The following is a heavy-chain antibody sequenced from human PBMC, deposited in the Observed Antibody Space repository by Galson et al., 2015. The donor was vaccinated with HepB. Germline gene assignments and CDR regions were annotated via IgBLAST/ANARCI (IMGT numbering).Heavy chain of an antibody. CDR3: AKIHDSTALGFEY. V-gene: IGHV3-30*18. Sequence: SLRLSCAASGFTFSSYVMHWVRQAPGKGLEWVALISYDANRKYYADSVKGRFTISRDNSKNTLYLQGNSLRPEDTAVYYCAKIHDSTALGFEYWGQGTLVTVSS. D-gene: IGHD2/OR15-2a*01. J-gene: IGHJ4*02. CDR2: ISYDANRK. CDR1: GFTFSSYV.